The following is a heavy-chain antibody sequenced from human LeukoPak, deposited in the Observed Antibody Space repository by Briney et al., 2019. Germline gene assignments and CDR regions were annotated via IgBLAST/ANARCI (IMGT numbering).Heavy chain of an antibody. V-gene: IGHV3-23*01. CDR3: AKDLPDYGDYIEGS. Sequence: PAGGSLRLSCAASGFIFSDYSMSWVRQAPGKGLEWVSTISGSGGSTNYADSVKGRFTFSRDNSKKTLYLQMNSLRAEDTAVYYCAKDLPDYGDYIEGSWGQGTLVTVSS. J-gene: IGHJ5*02. CDR2: ISGSGGST. CDR1: GFIFSDYS. D-gene: IGHD4-17*01.